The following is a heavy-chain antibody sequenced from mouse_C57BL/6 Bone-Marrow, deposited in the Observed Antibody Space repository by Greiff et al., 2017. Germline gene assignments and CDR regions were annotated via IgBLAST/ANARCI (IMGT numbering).Heavy chain of an antibody. CDR3: ASWYGHGFGDY. V-gene: IGHV1-55*01. CDR1: GYTFTSYW. J-gene: IGHJ2*01. CDR2: IYPGSGST. D-gene: IGHD2-2*01. Sequence: VQLQQPGAELVKPGASVKMSCKASGYTFTSYWITWVKQRPGQGLEWIGDIYPGSGSTNYNEKFKSKATLTVDTSSITAYMQLSSLTSEDTAVYYSASWYGHGFGDYWGQGTTLTVSS.